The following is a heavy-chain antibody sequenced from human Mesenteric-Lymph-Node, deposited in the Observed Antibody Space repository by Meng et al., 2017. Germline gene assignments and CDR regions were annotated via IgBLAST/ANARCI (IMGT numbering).Heavy chain of an antibody. J-gene: IGHJ5*02. CDR3: ARCYGDIFSGDA. CDR1: GFTFSSYG. CDR2: INGGGGST. Sequence: GESLKISCAASGFTFSSYGMHWVRQAPEKGLEWVSAINGGGGSTFYPDSVKGRFTISRDDSKNTLYLQMNSLRAEDTAVYYCARCYGDIFSGDAWGRGTLVTVSS. D-gene: IGHD3-10*01. V-gene: IGHV3-NL1*01.